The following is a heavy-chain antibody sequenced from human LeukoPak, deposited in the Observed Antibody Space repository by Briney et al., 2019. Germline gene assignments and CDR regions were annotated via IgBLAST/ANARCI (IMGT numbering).Heavy chain of an antibody. CDR2: ISSSSSTI. CDR3: ARSRSFGYCSGGSCYFGAFDI. J-gene: IGHJ3*02. Sequence: GGSLRLSCAASGFTFSSYSMNWVRQARGKGLEWVSYISSSSSTIYYADSVKGRFTISRDNAKNPLYLQMNSLRDEDTAVYYCARSRSFGYCSGGSCYFGAFDIWGQGTMVTVSS. D-gene: IGHD2-15*01. V-gene: IGHV3-48*02. CDR1: GFTFSSYS.